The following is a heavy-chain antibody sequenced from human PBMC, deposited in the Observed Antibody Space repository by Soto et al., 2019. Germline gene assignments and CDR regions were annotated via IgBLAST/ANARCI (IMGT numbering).Heavy chain of an antibody. CDR2: VSYNGGVT. J-gene: IGHJ4*02. V-gene: IGHV3-64D*08. D-gene: IGHD6-19*01. CDR1: GFTFTTYT. Sequence: GGSLRLSCSASGFTFTTYTMHWVRQAPGKGLEYVSTVSYNGGVTYYADSVKGRFTISRDNSKNTLYLQMSSLRPEDTAVYYCVKTAVPGTGGVYYFDYWGRGTLVTVSS. CDR3: VKTAVPGTGGVYYFDY.